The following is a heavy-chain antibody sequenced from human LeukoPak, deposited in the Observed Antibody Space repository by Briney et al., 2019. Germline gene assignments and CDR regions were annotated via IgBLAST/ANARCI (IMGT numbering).Heavy chain of an antibody. CDR1: GFTFSSFG. Sequence: AGGSLRPSCAASGFTFSSFGMNWIRQAPGKGLEWVSYISISSSTIYYADSVKGRFTISRDNSKNTLYLQMNSLRAEDTGVYYCAKDLSSGSRRAYWGQGTLVTVSS. D-gene: IGHD6-19*01. V-gene: IGHV3-48*01. CDR2: ISISSSTI. J-gene: IGHJ4*02. CDR3: AKDLSSGSRRAY.